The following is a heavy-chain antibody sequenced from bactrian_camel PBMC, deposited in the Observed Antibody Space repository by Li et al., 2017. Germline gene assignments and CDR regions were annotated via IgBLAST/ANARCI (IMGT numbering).Heavy chain of an antibody. CDR3: AADPGRPFSSRVLPCDFEV. CDR1: GNTYNTFC. J-gene: IGHJ2*01. CDR2: VEGDGVI. D-gene: IGHD3*01. Sequence: LVESGGGSVQVGGSLRLSCAASGNTYNTFCMVWFRQAPGKAREMVAYVEGDGVIWHTDSVRGRFTVSKDSAKDTLYLQMNRLRPEDTAMYYCAADPGRPFSSRVLPCDFEVWGQGTQVTVS. V-gene: IGHV3S57*01.